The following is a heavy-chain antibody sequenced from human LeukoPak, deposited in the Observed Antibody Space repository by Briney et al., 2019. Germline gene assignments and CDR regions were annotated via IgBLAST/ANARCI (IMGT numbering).Heavy chain of an antibody. CDR1: GGSFSGYY. CDR3: ARKARAGYNYGPPNWFDP. J-gene: IGHJ5*02. Sequence: SETLSLTCAVYGGSFSGYYWSWIRQPPGKGLEWIGEINHSGSTNYNPSLKSRVTISVDTSKNQFSLKLSSVTAADTAVYYCARKARAGYNYGPPNWFDPWGQGTLVTVSS. D-gene: IGHD5-24*01. V-gene: IGHV4-34*01. CDR2: INHSGST.